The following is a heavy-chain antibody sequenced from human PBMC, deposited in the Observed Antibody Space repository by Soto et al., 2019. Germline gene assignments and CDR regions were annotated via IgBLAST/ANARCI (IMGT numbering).Heavy chain of an antibody. Sequence: GGSLRLSCAAPGFTFSSYGMHWVRQAPGKGLEWVAVIWYDGSNKYYADSVKGRFTISRDNSKNTLYLQMNSLRAEDTAVYYCARNGLLPYDSSGSCFDYWGQGTLVTVSS. CDR1: GFTFSSYG. V-gene: IGHV3-33*01. D-gene: IGHD3-22*01. CDR3: ARNGLLPYDSSGSCFDY. J-gene: IGHJ4*02. CDR2: IWYDGSNK.